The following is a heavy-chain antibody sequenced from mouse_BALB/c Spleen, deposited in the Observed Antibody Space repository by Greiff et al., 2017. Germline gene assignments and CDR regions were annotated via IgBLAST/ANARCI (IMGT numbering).Heavy chain of an antibody. Sequence: EVKLMESGGGLVKPGGSLKLSCAASGFTFSSYAMSWVRQSPEKRLEWVAEISSGGSYTYYPDTVTGRFTISRDNAKNTLYLEMSSLRSEDTAMYYCARDRTGYYFDYWGQGTTLTVSS. CDR1: GFTFSSYA. V-gene: IGHV5-9-4*01. CDR2: ISSGGSYT. D-gene: IGHD4-1*01. CDR3: ARDRTGYYFDY. J-gene: IGHJ2*01.